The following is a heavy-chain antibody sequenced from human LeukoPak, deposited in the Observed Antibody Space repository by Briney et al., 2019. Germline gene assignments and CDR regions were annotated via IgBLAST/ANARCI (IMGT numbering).Heavy chain of an antibody. CDR3: ARVKLWFGELLFRRNWFDP. V-gene: IGHV4-34*01. Sequence: PSETLSLTCAVYGGSFSGYYWSWIRQPPGKGLEWIGEINHSGSTNYNPSLKSRVTISVDTSKNQFSLKLSSVTAADTAVYYCARVKLWFGELLFRRNWFDPWGQGTLVTVSS. CDR2: INHSGST. CDR1: GGSFSGYY. D-gene: IGHD3-10*01. J-gene: IGHJ5*02.